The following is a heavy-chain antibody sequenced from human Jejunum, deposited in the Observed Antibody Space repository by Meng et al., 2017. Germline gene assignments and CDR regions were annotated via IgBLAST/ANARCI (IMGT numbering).Heavy chain of an antibody. J-gene: IGHJ4*02. CDR2: IWFDGSKT. V-gene: IGHV3-33*06. CDR1: GFTFRGYG. D-gene: IGHD6-19*01. Sequence: QELLVGRGGGVVQPGTSLVLSCAASGFTFRGYGMHWVRQAPGKGLEWVAVIWFDGSKTYYADSVKGRFTVSRDNSKNTLYLQMNSLRADDTAVYYCAKYRSGSSDYWGPGTLVTVSS. CDR3: AKYRSGSSDY.